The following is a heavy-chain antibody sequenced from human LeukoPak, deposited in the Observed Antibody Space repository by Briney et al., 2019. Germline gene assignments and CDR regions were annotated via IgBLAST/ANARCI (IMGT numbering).Heavy chain of an antibody. Sequence: SETLSLTCAVYGGSFSGYYWSWIRQPPGKGLEWIGEINHSGSTNYNPSLKSRVTISVDTSKNQFSLKLSSVTAADTAVYYCARARNYYYDSDYWGQGTLVTVSS. CDR1: GGSFSGYY. CDR3: ARARNYYYDSDY. D-gene: IGHD3-22*01. CDR2: INHSGST. V-gene: IGHV4-34*01. J-gene: IGHJ4*02.